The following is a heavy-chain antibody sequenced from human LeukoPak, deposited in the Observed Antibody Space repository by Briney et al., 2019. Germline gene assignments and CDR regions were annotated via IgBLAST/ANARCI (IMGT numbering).Heavy chain of an antibody. CDR2: IREDGSEK. CDR3: ATDRKVGTWDPRFDY. V-gene: IGHV3-7*01. J-gene: IGHJ4*02. CDR1: GFTFNNYW. Sequence: PGGSLRLSCAASGFTFNNYWMMWVRQAPGKGLEWVADIREDGSEKNYVDSVKGRFTISRDNAKISLYLQMNSLRVEATAVYYCATDRKVGTWDPRFDYWGQGTLVTVSS. D-gene: IGHD4-23*01.